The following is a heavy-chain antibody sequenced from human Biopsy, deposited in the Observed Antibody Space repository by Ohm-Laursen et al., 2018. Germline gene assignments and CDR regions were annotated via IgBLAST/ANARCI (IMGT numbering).Heavy chain of an antibody. CDR3: ARGPHSGSHSCFDY. J-gene: IGHJ4*02. Sequence: SSVKVSCKASGGTFINYAIRWVRQAPGQGLEWMGGIIPMFGTANYAQMFQGRATISADESTSTSYMELSSLTTEDTAIYYCARGPHSGSHSCFDYWGRGTLVTVSS. CDR2: IIPMFGTA. D-gene: IGHD1-26*01. V-gene: IGHV1-69*01. CDR1: GGTFINYA.